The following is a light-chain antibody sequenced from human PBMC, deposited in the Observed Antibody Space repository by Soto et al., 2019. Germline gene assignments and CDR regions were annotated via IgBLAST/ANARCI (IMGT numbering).Light chain of an antibody. CDR2: KAS. CDR1: QTISSW. Sequence: DIQMTQSPSTLSASVGDRVTITCRASQTISSWLAWYQQKPGKAPKLLIYKASTLKSGVPSRFSGSGSGTDFTLTISCLQSEDFATYYCQQYYSFPWTVGQGTKVDIK. V-gene: IGKV1-5*03. J-gene: IGKJ1*01. CDR3: QQYYSFPWT.